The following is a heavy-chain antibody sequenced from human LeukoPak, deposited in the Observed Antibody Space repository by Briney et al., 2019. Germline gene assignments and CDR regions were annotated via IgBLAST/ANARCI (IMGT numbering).Heavy chain of an antibody. D-gene: IGHD3-9*01. V-gene: IGHV3-33*06. CDR2: IWYVGRNK. CDR1: RFTLSSYV. CDR3: AKDFYHILTGYSTEYDFDI. J-gene: IGHJ3*02. Sequence: GGCLRLSCALSRFTLSSYVMHGVRQARGRGGGWVAVIWYVGRNKDYAGSVKGRFTIYKDNTKTTLYLKINSLRAEATAFYYCAKDFYHILTGYSTEYDFDIWGQGTTVTVSS.